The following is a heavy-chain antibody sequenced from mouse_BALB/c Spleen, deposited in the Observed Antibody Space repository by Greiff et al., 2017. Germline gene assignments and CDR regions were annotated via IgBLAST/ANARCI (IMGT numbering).Heavy chain of an antibody. Sequence: QVQLQQSGAELVRPGSSVKISCKASGYAFSSYWMNWVKQRPGQGLEWIGQIYPGDGDTNYNGKFKGKATLTADKSSSTAYMQLSSLTSEDSAVYFCARHYATATWGAMDYWGQGTSVTVSS. CDR2: IYPGDGDT. D-gene: IGHD1-2*01. V-gene: IGHV1-80*01. CDR3: ARHYATATWGAMDY. J-gene: IGHJ4*01. CDR1: GYAFSSYW.